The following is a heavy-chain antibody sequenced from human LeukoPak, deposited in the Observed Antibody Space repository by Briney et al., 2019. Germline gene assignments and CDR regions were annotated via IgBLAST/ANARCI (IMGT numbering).Heavy chain of an antibody. J-gene: IGHJ5*02. CDR3: TTDRGYCSSTSCYSSLWFGNWFDP. CDR1: GFTFSNAW. Sequence: PGGSLRLSCAASGFTFSNAWMSWVRQAPGKGLDWVGRIKSKTDGGTTDYAAPVKGRFTISRDDSKNTLYLQMNSLKTEDTAVYYCTTDRGYCSSTSCYSSLWFGNWFDPWGQGTLVTVSS. D-gene: IGHD2-2*01. CDR2: IKSKTDGGTT. V-gene: IGHV3-15*01.